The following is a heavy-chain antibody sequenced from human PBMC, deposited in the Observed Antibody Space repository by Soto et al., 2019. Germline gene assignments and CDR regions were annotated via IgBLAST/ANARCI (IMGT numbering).Heavy chain of an antibody. Sequence: SETLSLTCNVSIDSMDDFYWNWIRQPPGKGLEWIGNIYYTGRTNYNPSLKSRLSISIDTSKKQFSLQLSSVTAADTAIYYCARDATLRNWGHGTLVTVFS. D-gene: IGHD2-15*01. CDR3: ARDATLRN. J-gene: IGHJ4*01. V-gene: IGHV4-59*01. CDR2: IYYTGRT. CDR1: IDSMDDFY.